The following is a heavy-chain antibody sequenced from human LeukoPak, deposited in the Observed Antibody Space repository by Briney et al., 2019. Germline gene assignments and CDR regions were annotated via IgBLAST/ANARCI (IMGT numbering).Heavy chain of an antibody. Sequence: SQTLSLTCAISGDSVSSNSAAWNWIRQSPSRGLEWLGRTYYRSKWYNDYAVSVKSRITINPDTCKNQFSLQLNSVTPEDTAVYYCARLLLSAARVGWFDPWGQGTLVTVSS. J-gene: IGHJ5*02. CDR2: TYYRSKWYN. V-gene: IGHV6-1*01. D-gene: IGHD2/OR15-2a*01. CDR1: GDSVSSNSAA. CDR3: ARLLLSAARVGWFDP.